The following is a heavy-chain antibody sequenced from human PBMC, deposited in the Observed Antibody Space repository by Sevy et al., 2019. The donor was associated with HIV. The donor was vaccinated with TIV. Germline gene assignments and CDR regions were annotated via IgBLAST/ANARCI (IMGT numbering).Heavy chain of an antibody. J-gene: IGHJ4*02. V-gene: IGHV3-74*03. CDR1: GFTFNKYW. CDR2: INTDGSST. CDR3: SRVPDYYGSGSYYAHFDY. Sequence: GGSLRLSCAASGFTFNKYWMHWVRQAPGKGLVWVSRINTDGSSTTYADSVKGRFTMSRDNAKNTVYLQMNSLRGEDTAIYYCSRVPDYYGSGSYYAHFDYWGQGILVTVSS. D-gene: IGHD3-10*01.